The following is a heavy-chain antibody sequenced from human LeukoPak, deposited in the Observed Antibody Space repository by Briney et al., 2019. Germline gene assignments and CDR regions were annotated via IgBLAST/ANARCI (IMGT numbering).Heavy chain of an antibody. Sequence: SVRVSCKASGGTFSSYAISWVRQAPGQGLEWMGGIIPIFGTANYAQKFQGRVTITTDESTSTAYMELSSLRSEDTAVYYCAREGVDNWNYEGFDYWGQGTLVTVSS. D-gene: IGHD1-7*01. CDR3: AREGVDNWNYEGFDY. CDR1: GGTFSSYA. CDR2: IIPIFGTA. V-gene: IGHV1-69*05. J-gene: IGHJ4*02.